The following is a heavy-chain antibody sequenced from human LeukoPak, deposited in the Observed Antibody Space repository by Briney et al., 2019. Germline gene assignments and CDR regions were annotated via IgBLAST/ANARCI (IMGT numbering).Heavy chain of an antibody. CDR2: IIPIFGTA. V-gene: IGHV1-69*05. J-gene: IGHJ4*02. D-gene: IGHD6-19*01. CDR1: GGTFSSYA. Sequence: ASVKVSCKASGGTFSSYAISWVRQAPGQGLEWMGGIIPIFGTANYAQKFQGRVTMTTDTSTSTAYMELTSLTSDDTAVYYCARDKDLGAVAGTFDYWGQGTLVTVSS. CDR3: ARDKDLGAVAGTFDY.